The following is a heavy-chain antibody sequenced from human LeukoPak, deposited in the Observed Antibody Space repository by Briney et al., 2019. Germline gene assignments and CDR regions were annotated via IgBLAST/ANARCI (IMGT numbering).Heavy chain of an antibody. J-gene: IGHJ4*02. CDR3: ASGFLDDFWSGHF. D-gene: IGHD3-3*01. CDR1: GFTFSSYW. Sequence: GGSLRLSCAASGFTFSSYWMSWARQAPGKGLEWVANIKQDGSEKYYVGSVKGRFTISRDNAKKSLYLQMNSLRAEDTAVYYCASGFLDDFWSGHFWGQGTLVTVSS. V-gene: IGHV3-7*01. CDR2: IKQDGSEK.